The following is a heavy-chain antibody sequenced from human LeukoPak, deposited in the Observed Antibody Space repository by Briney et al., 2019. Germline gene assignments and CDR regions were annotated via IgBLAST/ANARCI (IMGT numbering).Heavy chain of an antibody. V-gene: IGHV4-30-2*05. CDR1: GGSISSGGYY. CDR2: IYHSGST. D-gene: IGHD3-22*01. Sequence: SETLSLNCTVSGGSISSGGYYWSWIRQPPGKGLEWIGYIYHSGSTYYNPSLKSRVTISVETSKNQFSLKLSSVTAGEPAVDYCPRDLGNYSSGSPLHYWGQGTLVTVSS. J-gene: IGHJ4*02. CDR3: PRDLGNYSSGSPLHY.